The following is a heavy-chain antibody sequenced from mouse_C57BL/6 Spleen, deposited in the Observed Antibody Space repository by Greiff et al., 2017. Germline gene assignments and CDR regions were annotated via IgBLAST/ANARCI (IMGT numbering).Heavy chain of an antibody. CDR1: GYTFTSYW. CDR3: TREENYYGSTWCAY. Sequence: VQLQQSGTVLARPGASVKMSCKTSGYTFTSYWMHWVKQRPGQGLEWIGAIYPGNSDTSYNQKFKGKAKLTAVTSASTAYMELSSLTNEDSAVYYCTREENYYGSTWCAYWGQGTLVTVSA. J-gene: IGHJ3*01. CDR2: IYPGNSDT. D-gene: IGHD1-1*01. V-gene: IGHV1-5*01.